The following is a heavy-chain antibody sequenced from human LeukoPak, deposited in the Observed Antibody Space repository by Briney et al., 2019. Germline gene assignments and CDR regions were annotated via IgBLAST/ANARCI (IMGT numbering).Heavy chain of an antibody. V-gene: IGHV1-46*01. CDR3: AKEVRIAAAGFFDY. CDR2: IDPSGGST. Sequence: ASVKVSCKASGYTFTSYYMHWVRQAPGQGLEWMGIIDPSGGSTNYAQKFQGRVTMTRDTSTSTVYMELSSLRSEDTAVYYCAKEVRIAAAGFFDYWGQGTLVTISS. J-gene: IGHJ4*02. CDR1: GYTFTSYY. D-gene: IGHD6-13*01.